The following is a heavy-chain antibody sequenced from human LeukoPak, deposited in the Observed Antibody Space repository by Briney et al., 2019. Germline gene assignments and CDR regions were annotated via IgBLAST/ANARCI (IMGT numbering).Heavy chain of an antibody. J-gene: IGHJ4*02. V-gene: IGHV3-33*01. Sequence: GGPLRLSCAASGFTFSSYGMHWVRQAPGKGLEWVAVIWYDGSNKYYADSVEGRFTISRDNSKNTLYLQMNSLRAEDTAVYYCARSGLLAPYFDYWGQGTLVTVSS. CDR3: ARSGLLAPYFDY. D-gene: IGHD1-26*01. CDR2: IWYDGSNK. CDR1: GFTFSSYG.